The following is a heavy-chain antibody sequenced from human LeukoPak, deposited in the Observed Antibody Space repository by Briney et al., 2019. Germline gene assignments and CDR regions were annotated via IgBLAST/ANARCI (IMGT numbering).Heavy chain of an antibody. CDR1: GGSISSYY. V-gene: IGHV4-59*01. J-gene: IGHJ2*01. Sequence: SETLSLTCTVSGGSISSYYWSWIRQPPGKGLEWIGYIFYSGSTNYNPSLKSRVTISVDTSKNQFSLKLSSVTAADTAIYYCARVYYSNSYDYWYFDLWGRGTLVTVSS. CDR3: ARVYYSNSYDYWYFDL. CDR2: IFYSGST. D-gene: IGHD6-13*01.